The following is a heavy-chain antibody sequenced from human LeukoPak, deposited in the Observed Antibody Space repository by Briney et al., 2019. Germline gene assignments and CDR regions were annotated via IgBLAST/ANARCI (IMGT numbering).Heavy chain of an antibody. V-gene: IGHV1-2*02. CDR3: ARMGNDFWSGYYDYYFDY. J-gene: IGHJ4*02. D-gene: IGHD3-3*01. CDR1: GYTFTGYY. CDR2: INPNSGGT. Sequence: ASVKVSCKASGYTFTGYYMHWVRQAPGQGLEWMGWINPNSGGTNYAQKFQGRVTITRDTSISTAYMELSRLRSDDTAVYYCARMGNDFWSGYYDYYFDYWGQGTLVTVSS.